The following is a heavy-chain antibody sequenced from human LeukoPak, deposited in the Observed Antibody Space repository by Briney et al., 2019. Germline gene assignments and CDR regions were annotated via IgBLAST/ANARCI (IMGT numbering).Heavy chain of an antibody. D-gene: IGHD6-19*01. CDR2: KKQDGSEK. CDR3: ARDQWLPSRDGFDY. Sequence: GGSLRRSCAASGCTFSSYWMSWVRQAPGKGLEWVANKKQDGSEKYYVDSVKGRFTISRDNAKNSLYRQMNSLRAEDTAVYYCARDQWLPSRDGFDYWGQGTLVTVSS. J-gene: IGHJ4*02. V-gene: IGHV3-7*01. CDR1: GCTFSSYW.